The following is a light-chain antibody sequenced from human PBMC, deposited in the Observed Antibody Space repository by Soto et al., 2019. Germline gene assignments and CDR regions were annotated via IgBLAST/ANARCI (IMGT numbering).Light chain of an antibody. CDR2: GNS. V-gene: IGLV1-40*01. Sequence: QSVLTQPPSVSGAPGQRVTISCTGSSSNIGAGYDVHWYQQLPGTAPKLLIYGNSNRPSGVPDRFSGSKSGTSASRAITGLQAEDEADYYCQSYDSSEWVFGGGTKLTVL. CDR3: QSYDSSEWV. J-gene: IGLJ3*02. CDR1: SSNIGAGYD.